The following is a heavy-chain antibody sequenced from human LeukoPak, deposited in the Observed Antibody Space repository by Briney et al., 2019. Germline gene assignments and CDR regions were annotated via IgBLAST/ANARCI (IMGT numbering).Heavy chain of an antibody. D-gene: IGHD6-19*01. CDR2: ISAYNGNT. CDR3: ARDGGSGWSINYYYGMDV. J-gene: IGHJ6*02. CDR1: GYTFTSYG. Sequence: ASVKVSCKASGYTFTSYGISWMRQAPGQGLEWMGRISAYNGNTNYTQMLQGRVTMTTDISTSTAYMELRSLRSDDTAVYYCARDGGSGWSINYYYGMDVWGQGTTVTVSS. V-gene: IGHV1-18*01.